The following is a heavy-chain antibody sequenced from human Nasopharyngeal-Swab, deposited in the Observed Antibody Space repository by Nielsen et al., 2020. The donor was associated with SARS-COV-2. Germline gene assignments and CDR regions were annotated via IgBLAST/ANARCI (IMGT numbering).Heavy chain of an antibody. Sequence: ASVKVSFKSSGYTFTSYGISWVRQAPGQGLEWMGWISAYNGNTNYAQKLQGRVTMTTDTSTSTAYMELRSLRSDDTAVYCCARAPSGSGWYDWFDPWGQGTLVTVSS. CDR3: ARAPSGSGWYDWFDP. D-gene: IGHD6-19*01. J-gene: IGHJ5*02. CDR1: GYTFTSYG. V-gene: IGHV1-18*01. CDR2: ISAYNGNT.